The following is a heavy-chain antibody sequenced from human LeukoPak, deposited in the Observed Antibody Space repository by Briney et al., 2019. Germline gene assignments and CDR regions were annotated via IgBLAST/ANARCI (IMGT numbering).Heavy chain of an antibody. J-gene: IGHJ5*02. CDR2: ISYDGSNK. CDR3: ARSDSGIAAANWFDP. Sequence: GGSLRLSCAASGFTFSSYAMHWVRQAPGKGLEWVAVISYDGSNKYYADSVKGRFTISRDNSKNTLYLQMNSLRAEDTAVYYCARSDSGIAAANWFDPWGQGTLATVSS. D-gene: IGHD6-13*01. CDR1: GFTFSSYA. V-gene: IGHV3-30*04.